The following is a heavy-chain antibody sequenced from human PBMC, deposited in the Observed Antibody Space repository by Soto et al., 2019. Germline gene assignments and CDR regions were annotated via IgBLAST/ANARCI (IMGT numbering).Heavy chain of an antibody. CDR2: INHSGST. CDR1: SGSISSSNW. J-gene: IGHJ5*02. V-gene: IGHV4-4*02. Sequence: SEPLSLTCAVASGSISSSNWWSCVRQPPGKGLEWIGEINHSGSTNYNPSLKSRVTISVDTSKNQFSLKLSSVTAADTAVYYCARLLFPNWFDPWGQGTLVTVSS. CDR3: ARLLFPNWFDP.